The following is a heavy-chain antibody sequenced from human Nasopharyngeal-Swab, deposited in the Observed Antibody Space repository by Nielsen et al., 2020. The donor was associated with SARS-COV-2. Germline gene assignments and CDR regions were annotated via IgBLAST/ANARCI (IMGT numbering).Heavy chain of an antibody. V-gene: IGHV3-15*01. CDR3: TTDLRYYDSSGTIDY. CDR2: IKSKTDGGTT. Sequence: GESLKISCAASGFTFSSYSMNWVRQAPGKGLEWVGRIKSKTDGGTTDYAAPVKGRFTISRDDSKNTLYLQMNSLKTEDTAVYYCTTDLRYYDSSGTIDYWGQGTLVTVSS. J-gene: IGHJ4*02. D-gene: IGHD3-22*01. CDR1: GFTFSSYS.